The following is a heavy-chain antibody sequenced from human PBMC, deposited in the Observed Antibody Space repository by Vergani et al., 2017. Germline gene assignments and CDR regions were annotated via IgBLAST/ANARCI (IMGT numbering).Heavy chain of an antibody. D-gene: IGHD1-26*01. V-gene: IGHV3-15*04. CDR3: ATGWSDCPDY. Sequence: EVQLVESGGGLVKPGGSLRLSCAASGFNFTNAWMSWVRQAPGKGLEWVGRIESKAEGETTDYATPVKGRQTISRDDTKDTLFLQMNSLKTEDTAIYYGATGWSDCPDYWGQGTLVTVSS. J-gene: IGHJ4*02. CDR2: IESKAEGETT. CDR1: GFNFTNAW.